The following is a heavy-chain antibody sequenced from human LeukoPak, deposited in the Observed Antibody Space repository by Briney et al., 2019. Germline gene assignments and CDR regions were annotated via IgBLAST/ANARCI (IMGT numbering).Heavy chain of an antibody. Sequence: GASVKVSCKVSGYTLTELSMHWVRQAPGQGLEWMGGIIPIFGTANYAQKFQGRVTITADESTSTAYMELSSLRSEDTAVYYCARQVVVVVAAPQNWFDPWGQGTLVTVSS. J-gene: IGHJ5*02. D-gene: IGHD2-15*01. V-gene: IGHV1-69*13. CDR2: IIPIFGTA. CDR1: GYTLTELS. CDR3: ARQVVVVVAAPQNWFDP.